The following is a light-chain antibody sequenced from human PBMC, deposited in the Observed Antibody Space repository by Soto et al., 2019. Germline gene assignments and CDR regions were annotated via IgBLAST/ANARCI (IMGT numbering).Light chain of an antibody. CDR1: QGLSSW. V-gene: IGKV1D-16*01. Sequence: DIQMTQSPSSLSASVGDRVTITCRASQGLSSWLAWYQQKPGKAPKLLIYGASNLQSGVPSRFSGSGSETEFTLTISSLQPDDFATYYCQQYNSYPKTFGQGTRLEIK. J-gene: IGKJ5*01. CDR2: GAS. CDR3: QQYNSYPKT.